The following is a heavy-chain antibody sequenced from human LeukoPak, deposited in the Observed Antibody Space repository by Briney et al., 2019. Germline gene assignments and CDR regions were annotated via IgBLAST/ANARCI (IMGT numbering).Heavy chain of an antibody. Sequence: RASVKVSCKASGYSFTSYGMHWVRQAPGQRLEWMGWINAGNGNTEYSQKLQGRVTITRDTSASTAYMELSSLRSEDTAVYYCARLETHYYYYGMDVWAKGPRSPSPQ. V-gene: IGHV1-3*01. CDR1: GYSFTSYG. J-gene: IGHJ6*04. D-gene: IGHD4-23*01. CDR3: ARLETHYYYYGMDV. CDR2: INAGNGNT.